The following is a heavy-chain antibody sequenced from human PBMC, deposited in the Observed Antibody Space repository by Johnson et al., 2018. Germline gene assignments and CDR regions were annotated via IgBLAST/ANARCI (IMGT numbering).Heavy chain of an antibody. V-gene: IGHV3-30*18. J-gene: IGHJ3*02. CDR2: VSYDGSNK. D-gene: IGHD4-23*01. CDR1: GFTFSNYG. CDR3: AKILGRWAFDI. Sequence: VQLLESGGGVVQPGRSLRLSCAASGFTFSNYGMHWVRQAPGKGLEWVAVVSYDGSNKYYADSVKGRFTSSRDNSKNTVYLQMNSLRTEDTAVYYCAKILGRWAFDIWGQGRRVTVSS.